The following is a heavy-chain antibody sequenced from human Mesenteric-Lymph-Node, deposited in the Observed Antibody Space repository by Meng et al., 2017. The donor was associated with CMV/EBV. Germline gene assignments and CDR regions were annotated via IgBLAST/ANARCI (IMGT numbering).Heavy chain of an antibody. CDR2: INHNGDT. CDR3: TRDQDGVVN. Sequence: SQTLSLTCAVSGVSLSEYYWSWIRQPPGKGLEWIGEINHNGDTNYNASLKSRVTMSVDTSKNQFSLKVISMTAADTAMYYCTRDQDGVVNWGQGTLVTVSS. D-gene: IGHD2-2*01. V-gene: IGHV4-34*01. CDR1: GVSLSEYY. J-gene: IGHJ4*02.